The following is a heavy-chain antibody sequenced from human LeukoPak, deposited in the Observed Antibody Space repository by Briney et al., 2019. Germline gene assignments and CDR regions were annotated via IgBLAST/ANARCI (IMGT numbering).Heavy chain of an antibody. V-gene: IGHV3-15*07. D-gene: IGHD3-22*01. Sequence: PGGSLRLSCAASGFTFSNAWMNWVRQAPGKGLEWVGRIKSKTDGGTTDYAAPVKGRFTISRDDSKNTLYLQMSSLKTEDTAVYYCTTGYYYDSSGYLDYWGQGTLVTVPS. CDR2: IKSKTDGGTT. J-gene: IGHJ4*02. CDR3: TTGYYYDSSGYLDY. CDR1: GFTFSNAW.